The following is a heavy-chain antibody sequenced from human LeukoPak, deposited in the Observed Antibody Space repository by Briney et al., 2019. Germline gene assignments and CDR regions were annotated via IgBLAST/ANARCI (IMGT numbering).Heavy chain of an antibody. CDR3: AEGLAAGSQYFDY. CDR2: ISGSGSST. CDR1: GFTFSSYA. V-gene: IGHV3-23*01. Sequence: GGSLRLSCAASGFTFSSYAMTWVRQAPRKGLEWVSAISGSGSSTYYADSVKGRFTISRDNSKNTLYLQVSSLRAEDTAVYYCAEGLAAGSQYFDYWGQGTLVTVSS. D-gene: IGHD6-25*01. J-gene: IGHJ4*02.